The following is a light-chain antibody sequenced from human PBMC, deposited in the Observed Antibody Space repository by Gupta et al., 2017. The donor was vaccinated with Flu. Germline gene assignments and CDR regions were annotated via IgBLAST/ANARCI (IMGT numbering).Light chain of an antibody. J-gene: IGKJ2*01. CDR3: QQYYSTPYT. Sequence: NCKSCQSVLYSSNNKNYLAWYQQKPGQPPKLLIYWASTRESGVPDRFSGSGSGTDFTLTISSLQAEDVAVYYCQQYYSTPYTFGQGTKLEIK. CDR1: QSVLYSSNNKNY. V-gene: IGKV4-1*01. CDR2: WAS.